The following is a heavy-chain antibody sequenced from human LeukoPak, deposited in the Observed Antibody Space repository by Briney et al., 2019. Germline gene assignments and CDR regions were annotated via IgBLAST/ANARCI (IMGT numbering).Heavy chain of an antibody. V-gene: IGHV3-23*01. CDR2: ISGSGGST. J-gene: IGHJ4*02. CDR3: AKGWGPPSIAVAGTGFDY. CDR1: GFTFSSYA. Sequence: PGGSLRLSCAVSGFTFSSYAMSWVRQAPGKGLEWVSAISGSGGSTYYADSVKGRFTISRDNSKNTLYLQMNSLRAEDTAVYYCAKGWGPPSIAVAGTGFDYWGQGTLVTVSS. D-gene: IGHD6-19*01.